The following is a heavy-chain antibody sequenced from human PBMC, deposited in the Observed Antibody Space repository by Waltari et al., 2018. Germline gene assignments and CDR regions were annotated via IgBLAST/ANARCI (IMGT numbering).Heavy chain of an antibody. J-gene: IGHJ4*02. D-gene: IGHD3-16*01. CDR2: INHSGST. Sequence: QVQLQQWGAGLWKPAGTLSLTCAAYGWSSSGSSWSWIRQPPGQGLEWIGEINHSGSTNYNPSLKSRVTISVDTSKNQFSLKLSSVTAADTAVYYCARGSFMITFGGVITGFDYWGQGTLVTVSS. V-gene: IGHV4-34*01. CDR1: GWSSSGSS. CDR3: ARGSFMITFGGVITGFDY.